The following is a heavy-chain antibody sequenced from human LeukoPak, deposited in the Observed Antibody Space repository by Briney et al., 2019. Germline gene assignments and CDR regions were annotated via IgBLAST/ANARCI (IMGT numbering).Heavy chain of an antibody. D-gene: IGHD4-17*01. J-gene: IGHJ4*02. CDR2: INPNSGGT. CDR1: GYTFTGYY. Sequence: ASVKVSCKASGYTFTGYYMHWVRQAPGQGLEWMGWINPNSGGTNYAQKFQGRVTMTRDTSISTAYMELSRLRSDDTAVYYCARDKNTVTTLDYWGQGTLVTVSS. CDR3: ARDKNTVTTLDY. V-gene: IGHV1-2*02.